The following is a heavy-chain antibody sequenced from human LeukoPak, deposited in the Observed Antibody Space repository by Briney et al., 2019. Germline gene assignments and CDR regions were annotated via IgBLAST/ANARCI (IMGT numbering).Heavy chain of an antibody. CDR3: ARGYCSSTSCYAAWGYYYYMDV. J-gene: IGHJ6*03. V-gene: IGHV3-21*01. CDR1: GFTFSSYS. D-gene: IGHD2-2*01. CDR2: ISSSSSFI. Sequence: GGSLRLSCAASGFTFSSYSMNWVRQAPGKGLEWVSCISSSSSFIYYADSVKGRFTISRDNAKNSLYLQMNSLRAEDTAVYYCARGYCSSTSCYAAWGYYYYMDVWGKGTTVTVSS.